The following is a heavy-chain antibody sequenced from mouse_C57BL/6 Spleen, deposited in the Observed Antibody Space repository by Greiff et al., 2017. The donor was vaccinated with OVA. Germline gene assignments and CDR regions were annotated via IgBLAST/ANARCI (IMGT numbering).Heavy chain of an antibody. Sequence: QVQLKQPGAELVKPGASVKMSCKASGYTFTSYWITWVKQRPGQGLEWIGDIYPGSGSTNYNEKFKSKATMTVDTSSSTAYMQLSSLPSEDSAVYYCARGAVTTVVFDYWGQGTTLTVSS. CDR1: GYTFTSYW. CDR2: IYPGSGST. J-gene: IGHJ2*01. CDR3: ARGAVTTVVFDY. V-gene: IGHV1-55*01. D-gene: IGHD1-1*01.